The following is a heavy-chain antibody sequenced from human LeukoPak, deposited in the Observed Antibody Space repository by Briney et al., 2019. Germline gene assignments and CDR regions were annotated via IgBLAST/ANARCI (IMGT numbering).Heavy chain of an antibody. CDR3: ARRRQLANYYYYGMDV. J-gene: IGHJ6*02. CDR1: GGSFSGYY. V-gene: IGHV4-34*01. Sequence: SETLSLTCAVYGGSFSGYYWSWIRQPPGKGLEWIGEINHSGSTNYNPSLKSRVTISGDTSKNQFSLKLSSVTAANTAVYYCARRRQLANYYYYGMDVWGQGTTVTVSS. D-gene: IGHD6-13*01. CDR2: INHSGST.